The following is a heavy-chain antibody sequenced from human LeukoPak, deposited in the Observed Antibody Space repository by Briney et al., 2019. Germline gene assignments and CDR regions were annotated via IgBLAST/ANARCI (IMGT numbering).Heavy chain of an antibody. J-gene: IGHJ3*02. D-gene: IGHD1-1*01. CDR2: INPSGGST. CDR3: ARTQLTRGDAFDI. V-gene: IGHV1-46*01. Sequence: ASVKVSCKASGYTFTSYGISWVRQAPGQGLEWMGIINPSGGSTSYAQKFQGRVTMTRDTSTSTVYMELSSLRSEDTAVYYCARTQLTRGDAFDIWGQGTMVTVSS. CDR1: GYTFTSYG.